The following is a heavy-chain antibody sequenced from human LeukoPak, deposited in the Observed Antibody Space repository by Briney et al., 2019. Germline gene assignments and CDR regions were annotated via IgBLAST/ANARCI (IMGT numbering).Heavy chain of an antibody. CDR1: GFTFSSYA. CDR3: ARGTYDFWSGYNWFDP. Sequence: PGGSLRLSCAASGFTFSSYAMHWVRQAPGKGLEYVSAISSNGGSTYYANSVKGRFTISRDNSKNTLYLQMGSLRAEDMAVYYCARGTYDFWSGYNWFDPWGQGTLVTVSP. D-gene: IGHD3-3*01. V-gene: IGHV3-64*01. CDR2: ISSNGGST. J-gene: IGHJ5*02.